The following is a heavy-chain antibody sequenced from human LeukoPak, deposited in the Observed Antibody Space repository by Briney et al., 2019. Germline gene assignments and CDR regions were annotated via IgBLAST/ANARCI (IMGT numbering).Heavy chain of an antibody. J-gene: IGHJ3*02. D-gene: IGHD3-22*01. CDR3: ARVYYYDSSGYYRQDAFDI. Sequence: SETLSLTCTVSGGSISSSSYYWGWIRQPPGKGLEWIGSIYYSGSTYYNPSLKSRVTISVDTSKNQSSLKLSSVTAADTAVYYCARVYYYDSSGYYRQDAFDIWGQGTMVTVSS. CDR2: IYYSGST. V-gene: IGHV4-39*07. CDR1: GGSISSSSYY.